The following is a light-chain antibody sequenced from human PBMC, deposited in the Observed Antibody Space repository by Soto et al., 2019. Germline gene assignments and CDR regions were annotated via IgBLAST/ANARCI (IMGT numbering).Light chain of an antibody. CDR3: QSYYSTLSARYV. Sequence: QPVLTQPPSVPGAPGKRGTISCTGSSSNIGANCDVHWYQHRPGTAPKLLIFGNTNRPSGVPDRFSGSKSGTSASLAITGLQAEDEGDYYCQSYYSTLSARYVFGTGTKVTVL. J-gene: IGLJ1*01. V-gene: IGLV1-40*01. CDR2: GNT. CDR1: SSNIGANCD.